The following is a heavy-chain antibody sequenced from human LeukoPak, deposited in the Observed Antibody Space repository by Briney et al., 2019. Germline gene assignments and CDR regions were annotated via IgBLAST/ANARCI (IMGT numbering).Heavy chain of an antibody. CDR3: ARGHTMILVVNYFDY. CDR2: INWNGGST. Sequence: GGCLRLSSAASGFSFDDSIMRWGRQAPGKGLGWVSGINWNGGSTGYADSVKGRFTISRDNAKNSLYLQMNSLRVEDTALYDCARGHTMILVVNYFDYWGQGTLVTVSS. V-gene: IGHV3-20*01. CDR1: GFSFDDSI. D-gene: IGHD3-22*01. J-gene: IGHJ4*02.